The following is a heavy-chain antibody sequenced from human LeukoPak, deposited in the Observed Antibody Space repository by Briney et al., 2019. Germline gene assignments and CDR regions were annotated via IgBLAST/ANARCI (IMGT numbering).Heavy chain of an antibody. CDR2: IDWNGDST. CDR3: ARVGRDYDSSGYYYSPYYYYYYMDV. V-gene: IGHV3-20*04. D-gene: IGHD3-22*01. Sequence: GGSLRLSCAASGFTFDDYGMSWVRQAPGKGLEWVSGIDWNGDSTGYADSVKGRFTISRDNAKNSLYLQMNSLRAEDTAVYYCARVGRDYDSSGYYYSPYYYYYYMDVWGKGTTVTVSS. J-gene: IGHJ6*03. CDR1: GFTFDDYG.